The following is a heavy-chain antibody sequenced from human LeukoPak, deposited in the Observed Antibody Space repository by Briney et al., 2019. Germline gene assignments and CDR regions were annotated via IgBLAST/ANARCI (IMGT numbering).Heavy chain of an antibody. CDR1: GYTFTSYY. CDR3: ARVRYYYDSSGYYHFDY. V-gene: IGHV1-46*01. J-gene: IGHJ4*02. D-gene: IGHD3-22*01. Sequence: GASVKVSCKASGYTFTSYYMHWVRQAPGQGLEWMGIINPSGGSTSYAQKFQGRVTMTRDTSTSTVYMELSSLRSEDTAVYYCARVRYYYDSSGYYHFDYWGQGTLVTVSS. CDR2: INPSGGST.